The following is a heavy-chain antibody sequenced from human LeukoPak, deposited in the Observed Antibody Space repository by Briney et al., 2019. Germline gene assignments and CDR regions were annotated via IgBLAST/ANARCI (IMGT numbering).Heavy chain of an antibody. CDR3: ARGRRGGGYSYGYDAFDI. CDR2: ITSSSGSI. V-gene: IGHV3-48*02. CDR1: GFTFSSYS. Sequence: GGSLRLSCAASGFTFSSYSMNWVRQAPGKGLQWVSFITSSSGSIFYADSVKGRFTISRDNAKNSLYLQMNGLRDEDTAVYYCARGRRGGGYSYGYDAFDIWGERTMLTVSS. J-gene: IGHJ3*02. D-gene: IGHD5-18*01.